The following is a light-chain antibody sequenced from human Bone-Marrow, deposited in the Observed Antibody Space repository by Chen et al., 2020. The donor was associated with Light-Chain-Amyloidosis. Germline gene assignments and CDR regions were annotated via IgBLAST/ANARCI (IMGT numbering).Light chain of an antibody. Sequence: SYEPTHPPSVSGSPGQTARITCSGDDLPTKYAYWYQQKPGQAPVLVIHRETERPSGISERFSGSSSGTTATLTISGVQAEDEADYHCQSADSSGTYEVIFGGGTKLTVL. CDR2: RET. CDR1: DLPTKY. J-gene: IGLJ2*01. CDR3: QSADSSGTYEVI. V-gene: IGLV3-25*03.